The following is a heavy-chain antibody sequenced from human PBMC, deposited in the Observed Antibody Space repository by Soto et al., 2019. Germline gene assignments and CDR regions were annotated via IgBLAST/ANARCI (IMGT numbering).Heavy chain of an antibody. Sequence: XGPTPVNPTQTLTLTCTFSGFSLSTSVVGVGWIRQPPGKDLEWLALIYWDDDKRYSPSLKSRLTITKDTSKNQVVLTMTNMDPVDTATYYCAHRAYYYDSSGYYDPHYFDYWGQGTLVTVSS. CDR2: IYWDDDK. CDR3: AHRAYYYDSSGYYDPHYFDY. J-gene: IGHJ4*02. V-gene: IGHV2-5*02. D-gene: IGHD3-22*01. CDR1: GFSLSTSVVG.